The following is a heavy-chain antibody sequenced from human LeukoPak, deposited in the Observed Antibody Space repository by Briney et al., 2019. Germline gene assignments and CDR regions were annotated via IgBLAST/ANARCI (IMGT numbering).Heavy chain of an antibody. D-gene: IGHD3-9*01. Sequence: GGALILSCAASGFTFIDHYMDSVRQAPGKGLEWVGRTRNKANRYTTEYAASVKGRFTISRDDSKNSLYLQMTSMKTEDTAVYYCGRVSNYDILTGTDGIDIWGQGTMVTVSS. CDR3: GRVSNYDILTGTDGIDI. J-gene: IGHJ3*02. CDR1: GFTFIDHY. CDR2: TRNKANRYTT. V-gene: IGHV3-72*01.